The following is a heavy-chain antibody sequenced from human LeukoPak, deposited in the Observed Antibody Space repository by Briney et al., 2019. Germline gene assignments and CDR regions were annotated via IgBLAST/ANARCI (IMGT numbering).Heavy chain of an antibody. V-gene: IGHV3-48*02. CDR1: GFTFSSYI. CDR3: ARDVEMTTGPWYFDL. D-gene: IGHD4-17*01. J-gene: IGHJ2*01. Sequence: GGSLRLSCAASGFTFSSYIMNWVRQAPGKGLEWVSYISSSSSTIYYADSVKGRFTISRDNAKNSVYLQMNSLRDEDTAVYYCARDVEMTTGPWYFDLWGRGTLVTVSS. CDR2: ISSSSSTI.